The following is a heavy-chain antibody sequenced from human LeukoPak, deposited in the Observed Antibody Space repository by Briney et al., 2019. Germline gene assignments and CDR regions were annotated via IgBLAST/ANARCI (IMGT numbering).Heavy chain of an antibody. V-gene: IGHV1-46*01. CDR1: GYTFTSYY. J-gene: IGHJ5*02. Sequence: ASVKVSCKASGYTFTSYYMHWVRQAPGQGLEWVGIINPSGGSTSYAQKFQGRVTMTRDTSTSTVYMELSSLRSEDTAVYYCARDKDSSSWYDVGWFDPWGQGTLVTVSS. D-gene: IGHD6-13*01. CDR2: INPSGGST. CDR3: ARDKDSSSWYDVGWFDP.